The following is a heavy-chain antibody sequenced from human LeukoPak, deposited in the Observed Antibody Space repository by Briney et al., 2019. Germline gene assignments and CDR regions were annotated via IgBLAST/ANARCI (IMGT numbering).Heavy chain of an antibody. CDR3: ARSGYCSGGSCYLDAFDI. J-gene: IGHJ3*02. CDR2: IYSGGST. V-gene: IGHV3-53*01. CDR1: GFTVSSNY. Sequence: GGSLRLSCAASGFTVSSNYMSWVRQAPGKGLEWVSVIYSGGSTYYADSVKGRFTISRDNSKNTLHLQMNSLRAEDTAVYYCARSGYCSGGSCYLDAFDIWGQGTMVTVSS. D-gene: IGHD2-15*01.